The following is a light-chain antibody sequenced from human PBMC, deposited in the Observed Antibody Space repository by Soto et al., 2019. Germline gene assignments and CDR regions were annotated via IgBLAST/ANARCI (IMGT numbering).Light chain of an antibody. CDR3: QQYGSSPALT. J-gene: IGKJ4*01. V-gene: IGKV3-20*01. CDR2: GAS. CDR1: QSISSSF. Sequence: IVLPQSPGILSLSPGERASLSCGVSQSISSSFLAWYQQKPGQAPRLLIYGASSRATGIPDRFSGTGSETDFTLTISRLEPEDFAVYYCQQYGSSPALTFGGGTKVDIK.